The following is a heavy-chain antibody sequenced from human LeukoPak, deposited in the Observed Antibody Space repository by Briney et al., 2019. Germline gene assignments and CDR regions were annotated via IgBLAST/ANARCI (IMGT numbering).Heavy chain of an antibody. CDR3: ARPGSYGGNPFDY. Sequence: PSETLSLTCAAYGGSFSGYYWSWIRQPPGKGLEWIGEINHSGSTNYNPSLKSRVTISVDTSKNQFSLKLSSVTAADTAVYYCARPGSYGGNPFDYWGQGTLVTVSS. J-gene: IGHJ4*02. CDR2: INHSGST. D-gene: IGHD4-23*01. CDR1: GGSFSGYY. V-gene: IGHV4-34*01.